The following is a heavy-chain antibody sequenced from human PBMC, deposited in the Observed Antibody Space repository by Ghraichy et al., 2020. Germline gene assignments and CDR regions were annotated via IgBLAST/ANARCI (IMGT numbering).Heavy chain of an antibody. V-gene: IGHV4-31*03. CDR3: AISMGGGVWENWFDP. CDR2: IYYSGST. Sequence: SETLSLTCTVSGGSISSGGYYWSWIRQHPGKGLEWIGYIYYSGSTYYNPSLKSRVTISVDTSKNQFSPKLSSVTAADTAVYYCAISMGGGVWENWFDPWGQGTLVTVSS. CDR1: GGSISSGGYY. J-gene: IGHJ5*02. D-gene: IGHD3-16*01.